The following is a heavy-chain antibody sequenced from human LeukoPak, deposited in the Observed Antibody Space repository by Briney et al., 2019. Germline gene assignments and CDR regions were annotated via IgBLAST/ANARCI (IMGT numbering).Heavy chain of an antibody. V-gene: IGHV4-61*02. Sequence: SETLSLTCTVSGGSISSGSYYWSWIRQPAGKGLEWIGRIYTSGSTNYNPSLKSRVTISVDTSKNQFSLKLSSVTAADTAVYYCARGPGYSSSWYGYWGQGTLVTVSS. CDR3: ARGPGYSSSWYGY. CDR2: IYTSGST. J-gene: IGHJ4*02. CDR1: GGSISSGSYY. D-gene: IGHD6-13*01.